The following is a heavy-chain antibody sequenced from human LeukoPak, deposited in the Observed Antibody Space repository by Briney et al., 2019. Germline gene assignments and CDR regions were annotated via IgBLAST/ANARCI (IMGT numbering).Heavy chain of an antibody. Sequence: SETLSLTCAVYGGSFSGYYWSWIRQPPGKGLEWIGEINHSGSTNYNPSLKSRVTISVDTSKNQFSLKLSSVTAADTAVYYCARARGTMARGVIGVGYYYYMDVWGKGTTVTVSS. CDR1: GGSFSGYY. CDR3: ARARGTMARGVIGVGYYYYMDV. D-gene: IGHD3-10*01. J-gene: IGHJ6*03. CDR2: INHSGST. V-gene: IGHV4-34*01.